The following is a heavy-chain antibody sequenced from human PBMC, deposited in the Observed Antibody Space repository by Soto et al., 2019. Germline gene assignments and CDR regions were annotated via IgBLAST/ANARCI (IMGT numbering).Heavy chain of an antibody. CDR3: AIGRWAFGD. J-gene: IGHJ4*02. CDR2: ISSSSSYI. CDR1: GFPFRRYS. D-gene: IGHD3-16*01. Sequence: GSLRRFCSASGFPFRRYSMNWDRQAPGTGLEWVSSISSSSSYIYYADSVKGRFTISRDNGKNARYLQMHSLRAEDTAVYYCAIGRWAFGDGGEGTRVTV. V-gene: IGHV3-21*01.